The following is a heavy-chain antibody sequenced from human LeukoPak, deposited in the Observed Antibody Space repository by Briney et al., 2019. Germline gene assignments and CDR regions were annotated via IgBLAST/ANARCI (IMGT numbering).Heavy chain of an antibody. D-gene: IGHD2-2*01. CDR2: ISSSSNYI. Sequence: GGSLRLSCAASGFTFSTYSMNWVRQAPGKGLEWVSSISSSSNYIYYADSVKGRFTISGDNAKNSLYLQMNSLRVEDTAVYYCASAPRVSTIDYWGQGTLVTVSS. J-gene: IGHJ4*02. CDR3: ASAPRVSTIDY. CDR1: GFTFSTYS. V-gene: IGHV3-21*01.